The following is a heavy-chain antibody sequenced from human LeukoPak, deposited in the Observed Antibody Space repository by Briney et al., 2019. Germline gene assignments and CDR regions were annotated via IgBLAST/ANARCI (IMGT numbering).Heavy chain of an antibody. CDR1: GYTFTGYY. J-gene: IGHJ4*02. CDR3: ARDRELWFGELLSSIIDY. Sequence: ASVKVSCKASGYTFTGYYMHWVRQALGQGLEWMGRINPNSGGTNYAQKFQGRVTMTRDTSISTAYMELSRLRSDDTAVYYCARDRELWFGELLSSIIDYWGQGTLVTVSS. D-gene: IGHD3-10*01. CDR2: INPNSGGT. V-gene: IGHV1-2*06.